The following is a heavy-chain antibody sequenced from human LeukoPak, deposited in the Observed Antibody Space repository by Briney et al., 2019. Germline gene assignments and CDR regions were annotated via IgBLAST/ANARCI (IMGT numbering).Heavy chain of an antibody. CDR1: GGSISSGSYY. Sequence: PSQTLSLTCTVSGGSISSGSYYWSWIRQPAGQGLEWIGRIYTSGSTNYNPSLKSRATISVDTSKNQFSLKLSSVTAADTAVYYCARATMGNYYYYNYMDVWGKGTTVTVSS. D-gene: IGHD3-10*01. V-gene: IGHV4-61*02. CDR2: IYTSGST. CDR3: ARATMGNYYYYNYMDV. J-gene: IGHJ6*03.